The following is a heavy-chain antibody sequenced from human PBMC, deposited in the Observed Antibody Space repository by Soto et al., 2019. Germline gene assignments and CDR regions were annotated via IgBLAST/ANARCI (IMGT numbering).Heavy chain of an antibody. CDR3: ARYRLIYDFWSGYFDY. CDR2: ISAYNGNT. Sequence: QVQLVQSGAEVKKPGASVKVSCKASGYTFTSYGISWVRQAPGQGLEWMGWISAYNGNTNYAQKLQGRVTMTTDTAASTAYMELRSLRSDDMAVYYCARYRLIYDFWSGYFDYWGQGTLVTVSS. V-gene: IGHV1-18*03. J-gene: IGHJ4*02. CDR1: GYTFTSYG. D-gene: IGHD3-3*01.